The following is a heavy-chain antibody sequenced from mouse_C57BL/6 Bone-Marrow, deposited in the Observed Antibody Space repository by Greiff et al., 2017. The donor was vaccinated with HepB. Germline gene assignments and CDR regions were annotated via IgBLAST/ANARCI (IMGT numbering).Heavy chain of an antibody. J-gene: IGHJ3*01. Sequence: EVQGVESGGGLVKPGGSLKLSCAASGFTFSSYAMSWVRQTPEKRLEWVATISDGGSYTYYPDNVKGRFTISRDNAKNNLYLQMSHLKSEDTAMYYCASRGSFAYWGQGTLVTVSA. CDR3: ASRGSFAY. CDR2: ISDGGSYT. V-gene: IGHV5-4*01. CDR1: GFTFSSYA.